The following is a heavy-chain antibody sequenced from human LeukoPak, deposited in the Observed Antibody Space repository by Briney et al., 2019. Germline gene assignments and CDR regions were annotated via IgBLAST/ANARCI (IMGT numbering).Heavy chain of an antibody. CDR1: GYSFTSYW. V-gene: IGHV5-51*01. J-gene: IGHJ5*02. CDR3: ARQGSSWGDWFDP. Sequence: GESLKISYKGSGYSFTSYWIGWVRQMPGKGLEWMGIIYPGDSDTRYSPSFQGQVTISADKSISTAYLQWSSLKASDTAMYYCARQGSSWGDWFDPWGQGTLVTVSS. CDR2: IYPGDSDT. D-gene: IGHD6-13*01.